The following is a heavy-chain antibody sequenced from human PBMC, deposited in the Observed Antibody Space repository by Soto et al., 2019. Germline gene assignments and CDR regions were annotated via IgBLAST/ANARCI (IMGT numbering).Heavy chain of an antibody. CDR2: INPSGGST. CDR1: GYTFTSYY. D-gene: IGHD3-22*01. CDR3: VRGGYYFESSRYRGFDAFDL. J-gene: IGHJ3*01. Sequence: APVKVSCHASGYTFTSYYMHWVRQAPGQRLEWMGIINPSGGSTTYAQKFQGRVTMTRDTSTYTVYMELSSLRSEDTAVYYCVRGGYYFESSRYRGFDAFDLWGQGTMVTVSS. V-gene: IGHV1-46*01.